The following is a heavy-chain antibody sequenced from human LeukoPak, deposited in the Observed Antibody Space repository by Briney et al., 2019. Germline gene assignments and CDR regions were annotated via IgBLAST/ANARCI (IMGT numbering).Heavy chain of an antibody. V-gene: IGHV3-21*01. Sequence: GGSLRLSCAASGFTFSSYSMNWVRQAPGKGLEWVSSISSSSSYIYYADSLRGGFTISRDKAQNSLYLQMSSLRAEETAVYYCARAPPDFWSGYLYFDYWGQGNLVTVSS. D-gene: IGHD3-3*01. CDR1: GFTFSSYS. CDR3: ARAPPDFWSGYLYFDY. J-gene: IGHJ4*02. CDR2: ISSSSSYI.